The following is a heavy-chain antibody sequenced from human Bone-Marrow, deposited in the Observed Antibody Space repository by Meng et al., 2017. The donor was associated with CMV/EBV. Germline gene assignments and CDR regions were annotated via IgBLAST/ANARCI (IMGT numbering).Heavy chain of an antibody. J-gene: IGHJ6*02. V-gene: IGHV3-21*01. D-gene: IGHD1-26*01. CDR3: ARDIRGSYSVYYYGMDV. CDR1: GFTFSSYS. CDR2: ISSSSSYI. Sequence: GESLKISCAASGFTFSSYSMNWVRQAPGKGLEWVSSISSSSSYIYYADSVKGRFTISRDNAKNSLYLQMNSLGAEDTAVYYCARDIRGSYSVYYYGMDVWGQGTTVTVSS.